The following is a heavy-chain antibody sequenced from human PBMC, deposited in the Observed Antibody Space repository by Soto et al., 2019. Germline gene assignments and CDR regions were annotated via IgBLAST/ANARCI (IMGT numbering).Heavy chain of an antibody. CDR3: ARLFDAFDI. CDR1: GFIVSTNY. Sequence: EVQLVESGGSLIQPGGSLRLSCAASGFIVSTNYMTWVRQAPGKGLEWVSVIYTGGSTYYADSVRGRFTISRDNSKNTLYLQMNSLRAEDTAVYYCARLFDAFDIWGQGTMVTVSS. J-gene: IGHJ3*02. V-gene: IGHV3-53*01. CDR2: IYTGGST.